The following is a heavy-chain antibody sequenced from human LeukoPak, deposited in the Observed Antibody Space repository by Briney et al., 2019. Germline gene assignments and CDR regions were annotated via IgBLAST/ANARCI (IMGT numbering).Heavy chain of an antibody. D-gene: IGHD3-3*01. V-gene: IGHV1-2*02. CDR2: INPNSGGT. CDR3: ARQSYYDFWSGYYYFDY. J-gene: IGHJ4*02. CDR1: GYTFTGCY. Sequence: ASVKVSCKASGYTFTGCYMHWVRQAPGQGLEWMGWINPNSGGTNYAQKFQGRVTMTRDTSISTAYMELSRLRSDDTAVYYCARQSYYDFWSGYYYFDYWGQGTLVTVSS.